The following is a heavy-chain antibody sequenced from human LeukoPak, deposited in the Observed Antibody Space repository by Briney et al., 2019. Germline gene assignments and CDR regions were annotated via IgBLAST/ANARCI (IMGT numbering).Heavy chain of an antibody. CDR2: IYYSGST. D-gene: IGHD7-27*01. V-gene: IGHV4-39*01. CDR3: ARHPWANYYYMGV. CDR1: GGSISSSNYY. J-gene: IGHJ6*03. Sequence: SETLSLTCTVSGGSISSSNYYWGWIRQPPGKGQEWIGSIYYSGSTYYNPSLKRRVTIFVDTSKNQFSLNLRSVTAADTAVYYCARHPWANYYYMGVWGKGTTVTVSS.